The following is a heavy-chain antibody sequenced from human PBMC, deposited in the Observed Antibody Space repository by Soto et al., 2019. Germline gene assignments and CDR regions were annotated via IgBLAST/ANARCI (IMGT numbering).Heavy chain of an antibody. D-gene: IGHD1-1*01. Sequence: EVQLVETGGGLIQPGGSLRLSCAASGFTVSNNWMSWVRQAPGKGLEWVSLIYSGGSAFYTDSVKCRFIISRDNSKNTLYLQMNSLRVEDTAVYYCAFITTPVRWGQGTTVTVSS. J-gene: IGHJ6*02. CDR3: AFITTPVR. CDR2: IYSGGSA. CDR1: GFTVSNNW. V-gene: IGHV3-53*02.